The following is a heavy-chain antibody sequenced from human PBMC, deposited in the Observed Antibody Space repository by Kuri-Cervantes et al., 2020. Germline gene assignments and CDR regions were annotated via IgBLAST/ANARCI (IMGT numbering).Heavy chain of an antibody. V-gene: IGHV5-51*01. CDR1: GYSFSNYW. Sequence: KVSCKASGYSFSNYWIGWVRQKHGKGLEWMGIIYPGDSDTKYSPSFQGQVTISADKSISTAYLQWSSLKASDTAMYYCARSDYYYYYMDVWGKGTAVTVSS. J-gene: IGHJ6*03. CDR3: ARSDYYYYYMDV. CDR2: IYPGDSDT.